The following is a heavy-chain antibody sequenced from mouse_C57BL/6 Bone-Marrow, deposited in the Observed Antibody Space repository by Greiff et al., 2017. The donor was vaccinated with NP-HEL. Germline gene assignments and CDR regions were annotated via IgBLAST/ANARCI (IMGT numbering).Heavy chain of an antibody. CDR1: GFSLTSYG. J-gene: IGHJ3*01. D-gene: IGHD1-1*01. Sequence: QVQLKQSGPGLVQPSQSLSITCTVSGFSLTSYGVHWVRQSPGKGLEWLGVIWSGGSTDYNAAFISRLSISKDNSKSQVFFKMNSLQADDTAIYYCASPLYYGSSPFAYWGQGTLVTVSA. CDR3: ASPLYYGSSPFAY. V-gene: IGHV2-2*01. CDR2: IWSGGST.